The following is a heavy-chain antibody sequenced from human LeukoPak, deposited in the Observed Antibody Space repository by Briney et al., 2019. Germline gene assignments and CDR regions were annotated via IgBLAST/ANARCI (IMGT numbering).Heavy chain of an antibody. Sequence: PSETLSLTCDVSGVSISSYWWSWVRKPAGKGLEWIGRIYTTGRTNYSPSFQSRVTMSIDMSKNHFSLTLRSVTAADPAVYYCARAGYTISAFHSDFWGQGAPVTVSS. V-gene: IGHV4-4*07. J-gene: IGHJ4*02. D-gene: IGHD5-24*01. CDR2: IYTTGRT. CDR1: GVSISSYW. CDR3: ARAGYTISAFHSDF.